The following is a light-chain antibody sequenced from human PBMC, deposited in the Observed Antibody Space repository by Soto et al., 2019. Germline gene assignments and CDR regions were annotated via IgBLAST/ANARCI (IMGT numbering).Light chain of an antibody. CDR1: HDISTY. Sequence: DIQMTQSPSSLSASVGDRVSITCRASHDISTYLAWYQQKPGKAPKLMIYEASTLQSGVPSRFSGSGSGTEFTLTISGLLPEDFATYHCQQLNTLPFTFGQGTRLENK. J-gene: IGKJ5*01. CDR3: QQLNTLPFT. CDR2: EAS. V-gene: IGKV1-9*01.